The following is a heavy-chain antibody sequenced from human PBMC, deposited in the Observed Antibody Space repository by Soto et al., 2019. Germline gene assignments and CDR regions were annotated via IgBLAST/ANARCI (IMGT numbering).Heavy chain of an antibody. CDR2: ISAYNGNT. CDR3: ARYGDYGGYYYYYGMDV. V-gene: IGHV1-18*01. D-gene: IGHD4-17*01. CDR1: GYTFTSYG. Sequence: QVQLVQSGAEVKKPGASVKVSCKASGYTFTSYGISWVRQAPGQGLEWMGWISAYNGNTNYAQKLQGSVTMTTDTSTSTAYMELRSLRSDDTAVYYCARYGDYGGYYYYYGMDVWGQGTTVTVSS. J-gene: IGHJ6*02.